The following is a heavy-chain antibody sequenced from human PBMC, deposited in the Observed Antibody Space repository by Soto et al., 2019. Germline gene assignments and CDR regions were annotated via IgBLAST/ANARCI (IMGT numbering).Heavy chain of an antibody. V-gene: IGHV1-8*01. J-gene: IGHJ4*01. Sequence: ASVKVSCKASGYTFTSYDINWVRQATGQGLEWMGWRNPNSGNTGYAQKFQGRVTMTRNTSISTAYMELSSLRSEDTAVYYCAKVTCSGNHCYVPDYSGHGSLVIVSS. CDR1: GYTFTSYD. D-gene: IGHD2-15*01. CDR2: RNPNSGNT. CDR3: AKVTCSGNHCYVPDY.